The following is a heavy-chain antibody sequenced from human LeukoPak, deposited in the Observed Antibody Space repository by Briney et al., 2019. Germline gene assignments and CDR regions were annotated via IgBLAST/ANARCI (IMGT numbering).Heavy chain of an antibody. J-gene: IGHJ4*02. CDR2: ISWDGGST. Sequence: GGSLRLPCAASGFTFDDYAMHWVRQAPGKGLEWVSLISWDGGSTYYADSVKGRFTISRDNSKNSLYLRMNSLRAEDTALYYCAKDYCSSTSCYTVNWGQGTLVTVSS. CDR1: GFTFDDYA. CDR3: AKDYCSSTSCYTVN. V-gene: IGHV3-43D*03. D-gene: IGHD2-2*02.